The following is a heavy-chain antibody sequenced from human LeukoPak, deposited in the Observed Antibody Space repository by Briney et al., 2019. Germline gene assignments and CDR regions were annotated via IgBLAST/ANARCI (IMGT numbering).Heavy chain of an antibody. D-gene: IGHD6-13*01. CDR3: ARLPSGYTSSLGVFDY. Sequence: SETLSLTCTVSGGSISSSFYYWGWIRQPPGKGLEWIGSIYHSGSTYYNPSLKSRVTISEDTSRNQFSLKLSFVTAADTAIYYCARLPSGYTSSLGVFDYWGQGTLVTASS. CDR2: IYHSGST. CDR1: GGSISSSFYY. V-gene: IGHV4-39*01. J-gene: IGHJ4*02.